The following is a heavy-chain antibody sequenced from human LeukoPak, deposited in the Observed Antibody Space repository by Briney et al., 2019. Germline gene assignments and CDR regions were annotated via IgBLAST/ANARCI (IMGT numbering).Heavy chain of an antibody. CDR1: GYSFTSYW. V-gene: IGHV5-51*01. CDR2: IYPGDSDT. CDR3: ARPVGYCSSISCPYWFDP. D-gene: IGHD2-2*01. J-gene: IGHJ5*02. Sequence: GESLKISCKGSGYSFTSYWIGWVRQMPGKGLEWMGIIYPGDSDTRYSPSFQGQVTISADKSISTAYLQWSSLKASDTAMYYCARPVGYCSSISCPYWFDPWGQGTLVTVSS.